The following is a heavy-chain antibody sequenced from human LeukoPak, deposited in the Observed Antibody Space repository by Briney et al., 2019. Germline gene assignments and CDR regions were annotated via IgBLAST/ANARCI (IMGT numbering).Heavy chain of an antibody. J-gene: IGHJ3*02. CDR2: IKQDGGEK. D-gene: IGHD6-19*01. CDR1: GFTFSSYW. CDR3: ASPLPFDSSGYSDAFGI. V-gene: IGHV3-7*01. Sequence: GGSLRLSCAASGFTFSSYWMSWVRQAPGKGLEWVANIKQDGGEKYYVDSVKGRFTISRDNAKNSLYLQMNSLRAEDTAVYYCASPLPFDSSGYSDAFGIWGQGTMVTVSS.